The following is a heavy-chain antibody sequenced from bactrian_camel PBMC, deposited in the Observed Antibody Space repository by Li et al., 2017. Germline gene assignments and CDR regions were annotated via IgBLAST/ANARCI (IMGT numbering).Heavy chain of an antibody. V-gene: IGHV3S53*01. CDR1: GYTFSTYS. CDR3: MAERFSGLNVFMEYGGSW. D-gene: IGHD6*01. J-gene: IGHJ4*01. CDR2: IDRQRRS. Sequence: HVQLVESGGGSVQAGGSLRLSCAASGYTFSTYSMFGWFRQAPGTERQGVAAIDRQRRSTYADSVKGRFTISKDKASNTVYLQMDNLKPEDTAMYQCMAERFSGLNVFMEYGGSWRGHGTQVTVS.